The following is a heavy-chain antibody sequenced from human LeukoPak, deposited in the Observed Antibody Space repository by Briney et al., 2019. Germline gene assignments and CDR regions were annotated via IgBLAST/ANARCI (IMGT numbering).Heavy chain of an antibody. J-gene: IGHJ4*02. D-gene: IGHD5-18*01. CDR3: AKDRGYSYGIGYYFDY. CDR2: ISYDGSNK. CDR1: GFTFSSYG. Sequence: GGSLRLSCAASGFTFSSYGMHWVRQAPGKGLEWVAVISYDGSNKYYADSVKGRFTISRDNSKNTLYLQTNSLRAEDTAVYYCAKDRGYSYGIGYYFDYWGQGTLVTVSS. V-gene: IGHV3-30*18.